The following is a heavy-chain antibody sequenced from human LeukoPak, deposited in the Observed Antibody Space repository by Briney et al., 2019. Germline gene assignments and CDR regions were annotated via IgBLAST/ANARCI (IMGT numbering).Heavy chain of an antibody. CDR3: ARGTRYCSGGSCYNAY. D-gene: IGHD2-15*01. CDR2: IKQDGSEK. J-gene: IGHJ4*02. Sequence: GGSLRLSCAASGLTFSNYGMHWVRQAPGRGLEWVANIKQDGSEKYYVDSVKGRFTISRDNAKNSLYLQMNSLRAEDTAVYYCARGTRYCSGGSCYNAYWGQGTLVTVSS. V-gene: IGHV3-7*01. CDR1: GLTFSNYG.